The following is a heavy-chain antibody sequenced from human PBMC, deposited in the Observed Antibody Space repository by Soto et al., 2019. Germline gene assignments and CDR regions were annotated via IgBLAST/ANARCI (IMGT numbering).Heavy chain of an antibody. CDR1: GGTFSSYA. J-gene: IGHJ4*02. CDR2: IIPIFGTA. Sequence: ASVKVSCKASGGTFSSYAISWVRQAPGQGLEWMGGIIPIFGTANYAQKFQGRVTITADESTSTAYMELSSLRSEDTAVYYCARDPDYGDNEFDDWGQGTLVTVSS. D-gene: IGHD4-17*01. V-gene: IGHV1-69*13. CDR3: ARDPDYGDNEFDD.